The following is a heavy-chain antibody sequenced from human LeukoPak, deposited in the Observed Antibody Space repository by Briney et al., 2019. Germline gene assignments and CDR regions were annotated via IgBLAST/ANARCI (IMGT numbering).Heavy chain of an antibody. Sequence: ASVKVSCTASRYTFTGYYMHWVRQSPGQGLKWLGWINPNSGGTDYAQKFQGRVTMTRDTSISTAYMELSRLRSDDTAVYYCATIERRDYYDSSGYYDYWGQGTLVTVSS. CDR1: RYTFTGYY. CDR3: ATIERRDYYDSSGYYDY. CDR2: INPNSGGT. J-gene: IGHJ4*02. D-gene: IGHD3-22*01. V-gene: IGHV1-2*02.